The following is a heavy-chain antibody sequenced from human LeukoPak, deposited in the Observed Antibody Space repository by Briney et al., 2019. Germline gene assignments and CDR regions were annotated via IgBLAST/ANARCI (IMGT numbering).Heavy chain of an antibody. CDR1: GFTFSSYA. CDR2: ISGSGGST. Sequence: PGGSLRLSCAASGFTFSSYAMSWVRQAPGKGLEWVSAISGSGGSTYYADSVKGRFTISRDNSKNTLYLQMNSLRAEDTAVYYCAKDGTGYCSSTSCFWYFDYWGQGTLVTVSS. V-gene: IGHV3-23*01. D-gene: IGHD2-2*01. CDR3: AKDGTGYCSSTSCFWYFDY. J-gene: IGHJ4*02.